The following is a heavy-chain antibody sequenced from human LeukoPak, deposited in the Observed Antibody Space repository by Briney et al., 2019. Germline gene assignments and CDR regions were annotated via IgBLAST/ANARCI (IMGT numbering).Heavy chain of an antibody. V-gene: IGHV3-74*01. CDR3: ARVHYGDYVDY. CDR2: ISSDGTST. D-gene: IGHD4-17*01. J-gene: IGHJ4*02. Sequence: VGSLWLSCAPSGFTFSSYWMHWVRQAPGKGLVWVSRISSDGTSTSYADSVKGRFTISRDNAKNTLYLQMNSLRAEDTAVYYCARVHYGDYVDYWGQGTLVTVSS. CDR1: GFTFSSYW.